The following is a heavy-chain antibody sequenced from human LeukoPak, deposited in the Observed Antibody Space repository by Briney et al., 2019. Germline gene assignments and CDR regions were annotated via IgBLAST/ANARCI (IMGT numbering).Heavy chain of an antibody. J-gene: IGHJ4*02. CDR3: ASGQLLLPRLVY. D-gene: IGHD2-15*01. CDR2: ISYSAST. Sequence: SETLSLTCTVSGGSIYISNYFWAWIRQPPGKGLEWIGTISYSASTYYNPSLKSRVTISVDTSKNQFSLKLSSVTAADTAVYYCASGQLLLPRLVYWGQGTLVTVSS. CDR1: GGSIYISNYF. V-gene: IGHV4-39*07.